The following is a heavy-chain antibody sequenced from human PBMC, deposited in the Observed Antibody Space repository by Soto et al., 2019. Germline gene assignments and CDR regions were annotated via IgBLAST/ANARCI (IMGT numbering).Heavy chain of an antibody. D-gene: IGHD6-6*01. Sequence: EVQLVESGGGLVQPGGSLRLSCAASGFTFSSYWMSWVRQAPGKGLEWVANIKQDGSEKYYVDSVKGRFTISRDNAKNSLYLQMNSLRAEDTAVYYCARDLKQLVRYYYYYYGMDVWGQGTTVTVSS. CDR1: GFTFSSYW. J-gene: IGHJ6*02. CDR2: IKQDGSEK. CDR3: ARDLKQLVRYYYYYYGMDV. V-gene: IGHV3-7*01.